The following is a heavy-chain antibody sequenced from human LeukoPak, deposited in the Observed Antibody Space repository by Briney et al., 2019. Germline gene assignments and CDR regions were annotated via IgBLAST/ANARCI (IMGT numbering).Heavy chain of an antibody. Sequence: SETLSLTCTVSGGSISSSSYYWGWIRQPPGKGLEWIGSIYYSGSTYYNPSLKSRVTISVDTSKNQFSLKLSSVTAADTAVYYCARPRSGAASDFDYWGQGTLVTVSS. CDR2: IYYSGST. V-gene: IGHV4-39*01. J-gene: IGHJ4*02. D-gene: IGHD6-13*01. CDR3: ARPRSGAASDFDY. CDR1: GGSISSSSYY.